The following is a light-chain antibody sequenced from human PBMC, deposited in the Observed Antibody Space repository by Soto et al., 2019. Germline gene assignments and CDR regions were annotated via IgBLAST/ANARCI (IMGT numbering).Light chain of an antibody. Sequence: QSALTQPASVSGSPGQSITISCTGTSSDVGSYNLVSWYQQHPGKAPKLMIYEVSKRPSGVSNRFSGSKSGNTASLTISGRQDEDAAEDYCCSYAGSSTDVVFGGGTKLTVL. CDR2: EVS. J-gene: IGLJ2*01. CDR1: SSDVGSYNL. CDR3: CSYAGSSTDVV. V-gene: IGLV2-23*02.